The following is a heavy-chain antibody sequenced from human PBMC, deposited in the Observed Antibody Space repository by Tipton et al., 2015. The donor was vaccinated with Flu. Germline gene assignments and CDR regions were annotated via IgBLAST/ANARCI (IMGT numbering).Heavy chain of an antibody. D-gene: IGHD3-22*01. CDR2: TYTSGST. CDR1: GGSISSGSYY. V-gene: IGHV4-61*02. J-gene: IGHJ3*02. Sequence: TLSLTCTVSGGSISSGSYYWSWIRQPAGKGLEWIGRTYTSGSTNYNPSLKSRVTISVDTSKNQFSLKLSSVTAADTAVYYCAREGDSSGHDAFDIWGQGTMVTVSS. CDR3: AREGDSSGHDAFDI.